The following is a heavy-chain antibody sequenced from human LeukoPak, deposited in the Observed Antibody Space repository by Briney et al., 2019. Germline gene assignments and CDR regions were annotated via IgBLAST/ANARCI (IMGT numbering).Heavy chain of an antibody. CDR1: GFTFSSYD. CDR2: VSNSGGST. D-gene: IGHD2-21*02. V-gene: IGHV3-23*01. J-gene: IGHJ2*01. Sequence: GGSLRLSCAASGFTFSSYDMSWVRQAPGKGLEWVSAVSNSGGSTYYADSVKGRFTISRDNSKNTLYLQMNSLRAGDTAVYYCARAYCGADCYSGWYFDLWGRGTLVTVSS. CDR3: ARAYCGADCYSGWYFDL.